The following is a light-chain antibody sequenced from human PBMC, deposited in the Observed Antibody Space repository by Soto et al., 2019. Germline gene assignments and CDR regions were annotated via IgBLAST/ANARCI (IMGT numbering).Light chain of an antibody. CDR3: SSHTSSGTYV. CDR1: SSDIGAYNY. Sequence: QSALTQPASVSGSPGQSIAISCTGTSSDIGAYNYVSWYQQHPGKAPKLMIYDVSNRPSGVSNRFSGSKSGNTASLTISGLQAEDEADYYCSSHTSSGTYVFGSGTKGPS. V-gene: IGLV2-14*01. CDR2: DVS. J-gene: IGLJ1*01.